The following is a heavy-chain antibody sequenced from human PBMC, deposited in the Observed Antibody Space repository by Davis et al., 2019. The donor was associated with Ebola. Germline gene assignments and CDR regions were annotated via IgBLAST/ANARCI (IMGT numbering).Heavy chain of an antibody. CDR3: ARMRVFGVVIPYYYGMDV. Sequence: ESLKISCAASGFTFSSYWMSWVRQAPGKGLEWIGEINHSGSTNYNPSLKSRVTISVDTSKNQFSLKLSSVTAADTAVYYCARMRVFGVVIPYYYGMDVWGQGTTVTVSS. V-gene: IGHV4-34*01. CDR2: INHSGST. J-gene: IGHJ6*02. CDR1: GFTFSSYW. D-gene: IGHD3-3*01.